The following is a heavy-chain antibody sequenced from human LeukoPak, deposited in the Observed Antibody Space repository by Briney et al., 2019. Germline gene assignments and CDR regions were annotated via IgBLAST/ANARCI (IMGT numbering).Heavy chain of an antibody. D-gene: IGHD3-3*01. CDR2: ISSRGGTI. CDR1: GFSFSDYY. V-gene: IGHV3-11*04. Sequence: GGSLRLSCAASGFSFSDYYMSWIRQAPGKGLEWVSYISSRGGTIYYADSVKGRFTISRDNAKNSLYLQMNSLRAEDTAVYYCARDNYDFWSGYYNSAYYFDYWGQGTLVTVSS. CDR3: ARDNYDFWSGYYNSAYYFDY. J-gene: IGHJ4*02.